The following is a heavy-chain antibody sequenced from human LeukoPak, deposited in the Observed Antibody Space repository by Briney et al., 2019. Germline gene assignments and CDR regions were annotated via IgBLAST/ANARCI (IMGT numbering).Heavy chain of an antibody. J-gene: IGHJ4*02. CDR3: AKLGRMGWLFDY. CDR2: ISGSGGST. D-gene: IGHD6-19*01. V-gene: IGHV3-23*01. CDR1: GFTFSSYA. Sequence: ETGGSLRLSCAASGFTFSSYAMSWVRQAPGKGLEGLSSISGSGGSTYYADSVKGRFTISRDNSKNTLYLQMNSLRAEDTAVYYCAKLGRMGWLFDYWGQGTLVTVSS.